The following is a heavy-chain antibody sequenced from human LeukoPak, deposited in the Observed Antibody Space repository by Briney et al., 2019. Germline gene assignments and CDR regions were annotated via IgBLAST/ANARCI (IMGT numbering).Heavy chain of an antibody. Sequence: PGGSLRLSCAASGFTFGYYGMHWVRQAPGKGLEWVAVISFDGVSKYNEDLVKGRFTVSRENPKNTLYLQMNSLRAEDTAVYYCAKGHQLLNPLRYYYYMDVWGKGTTVTVSS. CDR3: AKGHQLLNPLRYYYYMDV. D-gene: IGHD2-2*01. CDR1: GFTFGYYG. J-gene: IGHJ6*03. V-gene: IGHV3-30*18. CDR2: ISFDGVSK.